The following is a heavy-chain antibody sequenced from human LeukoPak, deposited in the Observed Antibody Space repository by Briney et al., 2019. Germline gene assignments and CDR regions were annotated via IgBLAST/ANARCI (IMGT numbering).Heavy chain of an antibody. CDR2: VSYDGTKK. CDR3: ASDYGNPDVVDY. D-gene: IGHD4-11*01. V-gene: IGHV3-30-3*01. CDR1: GFTFSNYA. J-gene: IGHJ4*02. Sequence: PGGSLRLSCAASGFTFSNYAMHWVRQTPGKGLEWVAAVSYDGTKKYYADSVKGRFTISRDSSKNTLYLQMNGLGVEDTAVYYCASDYGNPDVVDYWGQGTLVTVSS.